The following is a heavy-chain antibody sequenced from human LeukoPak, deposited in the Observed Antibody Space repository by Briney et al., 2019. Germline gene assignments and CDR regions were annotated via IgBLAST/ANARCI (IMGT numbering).Heavy chain of an antibody. J-gene: IGHJ4*02. CDR2: INPNSGGT. CDR3: ARPQKYYSTSGYYLVS. D-gene: IGHD3-22*01. CDR1: GYISTGYY. V-gene: IGHV1-2*02. Sequence: ASVKVSCKASGYISTGYYIYWVRQAPGQGLEWMGWINPNSGGTDSAQKFQGRVAMTRDTSLSTAYMELTRLTSDDTAVYYCARPQKYYSTSGYYLVSWGQGTLVTVSS.